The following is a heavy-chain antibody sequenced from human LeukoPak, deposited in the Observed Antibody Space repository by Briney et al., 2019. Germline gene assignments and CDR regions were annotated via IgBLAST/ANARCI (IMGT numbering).Heavy chain of an antibody. D-gene: IGHD2-15*01. J-gene: IGHJ6*02. CDR3: ARDPLYDIVVVGPLMDV. CDR1: GFTFSSYS. Sequence: GGSLRLSCAASGFTFSSYSMNWVRQAPGKRLEWVSSISSSSSYIYYADSVKGRFTISRDNAKNSLYLQMDSLRAEDTAVYYCARDPLYDIVVVGPLMDVWGQGTTVTVSS. V-gene: IGHV3-21*01. CDR2: ISSSSSYI.